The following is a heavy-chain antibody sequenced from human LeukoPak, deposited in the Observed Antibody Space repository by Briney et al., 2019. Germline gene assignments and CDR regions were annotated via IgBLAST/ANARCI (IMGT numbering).Heavy chain of an antibody. J-gene: IGHJ4*02. D-gene: IGHD3-3*01. V-gene: IGHV1-8*03. Sequence: GASVKVSCKASGYTFTSYDINWVRQATGQGLEWMGWMNPNSGNTGYAQKFQGRVTITSNTSIRTDYMELSSLRSEDTAVYYCARQGGSGYHFDYWGQGTLVTVSS. CDR1: GYTFTSYD. CDR3: ARQGGSGYHFDY. CDR2: MNPNSGNT.